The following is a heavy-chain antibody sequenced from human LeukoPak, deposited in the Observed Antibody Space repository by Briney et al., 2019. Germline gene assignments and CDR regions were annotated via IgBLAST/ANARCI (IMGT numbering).Heavy chain of an antibody. V-gene: IGHV4-34*01. CDR1: GGSFSGYY. CDR2: INHSGST. Sequence: SETLSLTCAVYGGSFSGYYWSWIRQPPGKGLEWIGEINHSGSTNYNPSLKSRVTISVDTSKNQFSLKLSSVAAADMAVYYCARGMYSSSWYSFDYWGQGTLVTVSS. CDR3: ARGMYSSSWYSFDY. J-gene: IGHJ4*02. D-gene: IGHD6-13*01.